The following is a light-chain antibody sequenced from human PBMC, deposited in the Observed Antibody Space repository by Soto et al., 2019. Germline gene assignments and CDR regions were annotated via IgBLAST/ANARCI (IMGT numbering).Light chain of an antibody. CDR3: QQRSNGPLVT. Sequence: EIVLTQSPATLSLSPGERATLSCRASQSVSTYLAWYQQRPGQPPRLLIYDASSRSTGIPARFSGSGSGTDFTLIITSRETEDFAVYYCQQRSNGPLVTFGPGNRVDV. J-gene: IGKJ3*01. CDR2: DAS. CDR1: QSVSTY. V-gene: IGKV3-11*01.